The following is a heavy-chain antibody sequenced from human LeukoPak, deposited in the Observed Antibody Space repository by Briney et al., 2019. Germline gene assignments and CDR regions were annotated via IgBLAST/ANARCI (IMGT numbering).Heavy chain of an antibody. CDR1: GGSISSSSYY. CDR2: IYYSGST. J-gene: IGHJ4*02. V-gene: IGHV4-39*07. CDR3: ARISIAAAGHFDY. D-gene: IGHD6-13*01. Sequence: SETLSLTCTVSGGSISSSSYYWGWIRQPPGKGLEWIGTIYYSGSTYYNPSLKSRVTISVDTSKNQFSLKLSSVTAADTAVYYCARISIAAAGHFDYWGQGTLVTVSS.